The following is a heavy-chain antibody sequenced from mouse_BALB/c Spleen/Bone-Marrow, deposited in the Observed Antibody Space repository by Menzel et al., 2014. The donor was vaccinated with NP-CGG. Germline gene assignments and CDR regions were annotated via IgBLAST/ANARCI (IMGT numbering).Heavy chain of an antibody. CDR1: GFSLTSDG. Sequence: VKLMESGPGLVQPSQSLSITCTVSGFSLTSDGVHWVRQSPRKGLEWLGVMWSGGSTDYNAAFISRLSISKDNSRSQVFFKMSSLQTNDTAIYYCAGNGYYYSMDYWGQGTSVTVSS. CDR3: AGNGYYYSMDY. CDR2: MWSGGST. J-gene: IGHJ4*01. D-gene: IGHD2-2*01. V-gene: IGHV2-2*02.